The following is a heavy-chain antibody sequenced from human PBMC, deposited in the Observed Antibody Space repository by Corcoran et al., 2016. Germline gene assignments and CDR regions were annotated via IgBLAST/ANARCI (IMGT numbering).Heavy chain of an antibody. Sequence: QVQLQESGPGLVKPSETLSLTCTVSGGSISSYYWSWIRQPPGKGLEWIGYIYYSGSTNYNPSLKSRVTISVDTSKNQFSLKLSSVTAADTAVYYCARSVGAVAGIWDVWGQGTTVTVSS. CDR2: IYYSGST. V-gene: IGHV4-59*01. CDR3: ARSVGAVAGIWDV. D-gene: IGHD6-19*01. CDR1: GGSISSYY. J-gene: IGHJ6*02.